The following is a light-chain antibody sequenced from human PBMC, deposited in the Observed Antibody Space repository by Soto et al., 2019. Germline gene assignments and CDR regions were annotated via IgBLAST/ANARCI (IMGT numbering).Light chain of an antibody. J-gene: IGKJ1*01. CDR1: QGVSSRY. CDR3: QQYGSSPLT. CDR2: GAS. Sequence: EIVLTQSPGTLSLSPRERATLSCRASQGVSSRYVAWYQQRPGQAPRLLIYGASTRATGIPDRFSGSGSEADFTLTITRVEPEDFVVYFCQQYGSSPLTFGQGTKVE. V-gene: IGKV3-20*01.